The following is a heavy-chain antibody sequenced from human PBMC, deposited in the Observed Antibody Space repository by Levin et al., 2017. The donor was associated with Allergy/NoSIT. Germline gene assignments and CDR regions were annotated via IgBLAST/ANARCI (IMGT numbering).Heavy chain of an antibody. CDR1: GFIFSNFP. V-gene: IGHV3-30-3*01. D-gene: IGHD4-11*01. J-gene: IGHJ4*02. CDR2: MSSDGSQK. CDR3: ARSPNYSWHNFDE. Sequence: LSLTCVGSGFIFSNFPMHWVRQAPGKGLEWVTIMSSDGSQKYYADSVRGRFTISRDNSKNTLYLEMNRLRAEDTAVYHCARSPNYSWHNFDEWGQGTLVTVSS.